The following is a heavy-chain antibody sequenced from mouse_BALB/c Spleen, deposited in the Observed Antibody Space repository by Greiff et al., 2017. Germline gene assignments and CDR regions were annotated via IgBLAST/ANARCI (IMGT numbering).Heavy chain of an antibody. D-gene: IGHD1-1*01. V-gene: IGHV14-3*02. Sequence: VQLQQSGAELVKPGASVKLSCTASGFNIKDTYMHWVKQRPEQGLEWIGRIDPASGTTKYDPKLQGKTTITADTSTNTDYLQLSSLTSEDTAVYYCARSRGYTYLYFDVWGAGTTVTVSS. CDR1: GFNIKDTY. J-gene: IGHJ1*01. CDR2: IDPASGTT. CDR3: ARSRGYTYLYFDV.